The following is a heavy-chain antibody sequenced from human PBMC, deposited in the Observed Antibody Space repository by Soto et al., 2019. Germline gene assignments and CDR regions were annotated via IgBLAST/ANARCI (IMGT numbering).Heavy chain of an antibody. CDR2: IYYSGST. J-gene: IGHJ4*02. CDR1: GASISSRPYY. CDR3: ARHTYTTPFDY. Sequence: PSETLSLTCSVSGASISSRPYYWGWLRQPPGKGLEWIGYIYYSGSTNYNPSLKSRVTISVDTSKNQFSLKLSSVTAADTAVYYCARHTYTTPFDYWSQGTLVTVSS. D-gene: IGHD2-2*02. V-gene: IGHV4-61*05.